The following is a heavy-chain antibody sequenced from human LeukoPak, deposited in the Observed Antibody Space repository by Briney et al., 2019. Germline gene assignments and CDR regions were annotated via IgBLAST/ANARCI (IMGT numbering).Heavy chain of an antibody. J-gene: IGHJ4*02. Sequence: GGSLILSCAASGFTFSGSPIHWVRQASGKGLEWVGRIRSKADNYATAYAASVQGRCTISRDDSKSTAYLQLNSLKTEDTAVYYCTQSNYWGQGALVTVSS. CDR2: IRSKADNYAT. CDR3: TQSNY. CDR1: GFTFSGSP. V-gene: IGHV3-73*01.